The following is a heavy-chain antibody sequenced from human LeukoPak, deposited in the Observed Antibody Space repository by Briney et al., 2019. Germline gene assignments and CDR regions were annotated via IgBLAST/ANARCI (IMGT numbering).Heavy chain of an antibody. CDR1: GFTFSSYG. Sequence: GGSLRLSCAASGFTFSSYGMHGVRDAPGKGLEWVAVISYDGSNKYYTDSVKRRFTISRDNSKNTLYLQMNSMRAEDTAVYYCGNPESVYYDFWSGYSAYYFDYWGQGTLVTVSS. V-gene: IGHV3-30*18. J-gene: IGHJ4*02. CDR2: ISYDGSNK. D-gene: IGHD3-3*01. CDR3: GNPESVYYDFWSGYSAYYFDY.